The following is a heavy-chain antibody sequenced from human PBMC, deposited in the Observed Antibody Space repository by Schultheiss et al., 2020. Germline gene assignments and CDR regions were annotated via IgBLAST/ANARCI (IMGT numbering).Heavy chain of an antibody. Sequence: GGSLRLSCAPSDFNLGAYCMNWLRQAPGKGLEWVAVIWYDGSNKYYADSVKGRFTMSRDNSKNTVNLQMNSLRAEDTAVYYCARDRYLAVAGTSYFDYWGQGTLVTVSS. J-gene: IGHJ4*02. V-gene: IGHV3-33*08. CDR2: IWYDGSNK. CDR1: DFNLGAYC. CDR3: ARDRYLAVAGTSYFDY. D-gene: IGHD6-19*01.